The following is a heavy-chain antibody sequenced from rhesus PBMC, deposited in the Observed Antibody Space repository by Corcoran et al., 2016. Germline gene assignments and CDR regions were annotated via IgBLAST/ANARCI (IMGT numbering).Heavy chain of an antibody. CDR1: GFSLSTSGMV. Sequence: QVTLKESGPALVKPTQTLTLTCTFPGFSLSTSGMVVGWIRQPPGKPLEWLAHIYWDDDKRYSTSLKSRLTISKDTSKNQVVLTMTNMDPVDTATYYCARRRRTVATTVNWYFDIWGPGTPITISS. V-gene: IGHV2-1*01. CDR3: ARRRRTVATTVNWYFDI. J-gene: IGHJ2*01. D-gene: IGHD4-29*01. CDR2: IYWDDDK.